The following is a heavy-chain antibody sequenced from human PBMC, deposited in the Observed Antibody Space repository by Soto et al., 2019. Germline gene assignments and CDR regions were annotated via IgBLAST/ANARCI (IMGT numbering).Heavy chain of an antibody. CDR2: ISGSGGST. D-gene: IGHD1-26*01. J-gene: IGHJ6*02. CDR1: GFTFSSYS. Sequence: GGSLRLSCAASGFTFSSYSMSWVRQAPGKGLEWVSAISGSGGSTYYADSVKGRFTISRDNSKNTLYLQMNSLRAEDTAVYYCAKAMLDHHILYGMDVWGQGTTVTVSS. V-gene: IGHV3-23*01. CDR3: AKAMLDHHILYGMDV.